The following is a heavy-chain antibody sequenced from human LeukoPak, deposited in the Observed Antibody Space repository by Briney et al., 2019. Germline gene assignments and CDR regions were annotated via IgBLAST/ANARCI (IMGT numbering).Heavy chain of an antibody. CDR1: GFTFSSYA. CDR3: AKGSVMVRGVITQKKVIYYFDY. J-gene: IGHJ4*02. D-gene: IGHD3-10*01. V-gene: IGHV3-23*01. CDR2: ISGSGGST. Sequence: PGGSLRLSCAASGFTFSSYAMSWVRQAPGKGLEWVSAISGSGGSTYYADSVKGRFTISRDNSKNTLYLQMNSLRAEDTAVYYCAKGSVMVRGVITQKKVIYYFDYWGQGTLVTVSS.